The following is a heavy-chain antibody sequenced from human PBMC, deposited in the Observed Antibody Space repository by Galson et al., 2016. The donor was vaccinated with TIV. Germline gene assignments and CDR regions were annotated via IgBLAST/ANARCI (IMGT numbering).Heavy chain of an antibody. CDR3: ARTIGYWEGYYAMDV. CDR1: GFTFAGHS. D-gene: IGHD2-15*01. Sequence: CAASGFTFAGHSMNWVRQAPGGGLEWVSSISVSSDYIYYGDSVTGRFTISRDNAKKSLFLQMNSLRAEDTAVYYCARTIGYWEGYYAMDVWGQGTTVTVAS. J-gene: IGHJ6*02. CDR2: ISVSSDYI. V-gene: IGHV3-21*01.